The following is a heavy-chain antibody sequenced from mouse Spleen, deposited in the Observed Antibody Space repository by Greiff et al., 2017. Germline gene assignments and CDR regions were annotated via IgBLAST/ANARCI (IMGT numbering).Heavy chain of an antibody. CDR3: ARGNGYDY. CDR1: GFTFSSFG. J-gene: IGHJ2*01. Sequence: EVQRVESGGGLVQPGGSRKLSCAASGFTFSSFGMHWVRQAPEKGLEWVAYISSGSSTIYYADTVKGRFTISRDNPKNTLFLQMTSLRSEDTAMYYCARGNGYDYWGQGTTLTVSS. D-gene: IGHD1-2*01. V-gene: IGHV5-17*02. CDR2: ISSGSSTI.